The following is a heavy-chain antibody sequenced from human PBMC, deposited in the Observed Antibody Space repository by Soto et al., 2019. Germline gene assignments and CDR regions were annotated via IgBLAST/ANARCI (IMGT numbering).Heavy chain of an antibody. CDR1: GFTVSNNY. Sequence: EAQLVESGGGLIQPGGSLRLSCAASGFTVSNNYMVWVRQAPGKGLEWVSVIYSGGSTYYADSVKGRFTISRDKSNNTLDRQMNTLRAESTAVYYCARGLNYFDHHDFDIWGQGTMVTVSS. CDR2: IYSGGST. V-gene: IGHV3-53*01. J-gene: IGHJ3*02. D-gene: IGHD3-22*01. CDR3: ARGLNYFDHHDFDI.